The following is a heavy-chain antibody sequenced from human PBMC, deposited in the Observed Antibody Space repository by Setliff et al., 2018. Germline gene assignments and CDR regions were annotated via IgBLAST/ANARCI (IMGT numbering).Heavy chain of an antibody. CDR3: ARGTSSSSWPEYFQH. V-gene: IGHV1-2*02. CDR2: INPNTGGT. J-gene: IGHJ1*01. Sequence: ASVKVSCKASGYTFTGYYMHWVRQAPGQGLEWMGWINPNTGGTNYAQKFQGRVTMTRDMSISTAYMELSRLRSDDTAVYYCARGTSSSSWPEYFQHWGQGTLVTVSS. CDR1: GYTFTGYY. D-gene: IGHD6-13*01.